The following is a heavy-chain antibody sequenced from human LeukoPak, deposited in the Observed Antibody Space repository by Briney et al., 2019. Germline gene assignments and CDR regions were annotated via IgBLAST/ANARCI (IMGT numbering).Heavy chain of an antibody. J-gene: IGHJ3*02. V-gene: IGHV3-9*01. D-gene: IGHD2-15*01. CDR1: GFIFGEYA. CDR2: LSWNSASL. Sequence: GRSLRLSCAASGFIFGEYAMHWVRQAPGKGLEWVSGLSWNSASLDYVDSVKGRFTISRDNAKNSLYLQMNSLRAEDTALYYCAKDRGGSRKFDAFDIWGQGTMVTVSS. CDR3: AKDRGGSRKFDAFDI.